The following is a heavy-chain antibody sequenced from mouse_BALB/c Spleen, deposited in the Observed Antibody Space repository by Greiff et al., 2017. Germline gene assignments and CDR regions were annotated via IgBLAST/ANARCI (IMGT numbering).Heavy chain of an antibody. CDR1: GHTSTDYA. Sequence: QVQLQQSGAELVRPGVSVKLSCKGSGHTSTDYAMHWVKPSHAKSLEWIGVISTYYGEASYNQKFKGKATMTVDKSSSTAYMELARLTSEDSAIYYCARWGSTMITTTGSWFAYWGQGTLVTVSA. D-gene: IGHD2-4*01. CDR3: ARWGSTMITTTGSWFAY. V-gene: IGHV1S137*01. J-gene: IGHJ3*01. CDR2: ISTYYGEA.